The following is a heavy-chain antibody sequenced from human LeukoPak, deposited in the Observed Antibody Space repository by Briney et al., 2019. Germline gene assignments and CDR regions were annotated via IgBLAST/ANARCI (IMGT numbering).Heavy chain of an antibody. CDR3: ARGPTNWGSYRQY. D-gene: IGHD3-16*02. CDR2: IKQDGSEK. Sequence: SGGSLRLSCAASGFTFSSYWMSWVRQAPGKGLEWVANIKQDGSEKYYVDSVKGRFTISRDNAKNSLYLQMNSLRAEDTAVYYCARGPTNWGSYRQYWGQGTLVTASS. J-gene: IGHJ4*02. V-gene: IGHV3-7*03. CDR1: GFTFSSYW.